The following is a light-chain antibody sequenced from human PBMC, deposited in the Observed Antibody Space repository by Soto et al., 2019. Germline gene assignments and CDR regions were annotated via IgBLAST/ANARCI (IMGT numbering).Light chain of an antibody. CDR2: KVS. Sequence: DVVMTQSPLSLPVTLGQPASVSCRSSQSLVYSDGDTYLNWLHQRPGQSPRRLIYKVSNRDSGAPDRFSGSASGTNFSLTISGLQPEDFATYFCHQSHYTVWTFGQGTKVDIK. V-gene: IGKV2-30*01. J-gene: IGKJ1*01. CDR3: HQSHYTVWT. CDR1: QSLVYSDGDTY.